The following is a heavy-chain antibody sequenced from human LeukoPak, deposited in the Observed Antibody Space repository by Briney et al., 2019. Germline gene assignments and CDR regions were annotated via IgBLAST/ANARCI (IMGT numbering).Heavy chain of an antibody. J-gene: IGHJ4*02. CDR3: ASRYCSGGSCYGPPDY. Sequence: SETLSLTCAVSGASISSSYWWSWVRQPPGKGLEWIGEIYHSGSTNYNPSLKSRVTISVDKSKNQFSLKLSSVTAADTAVYYCASRYCSGGSCYGPPDYWGQGTLVTVSS. CDR1: GASISSSYW. D-gene: IGHD2-15*01. CDR2: IYHSGST. V-gene: IGHV4-4*02.